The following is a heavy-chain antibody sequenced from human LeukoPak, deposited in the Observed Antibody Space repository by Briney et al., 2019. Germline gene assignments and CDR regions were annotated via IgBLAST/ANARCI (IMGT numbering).Heavy chain of an antibody. CDR1: GDSVSSNSAA. CDR3: ARGRSWPLDY. CDR2: TYYRSSWYN. Sequence: SQTLSLTCATSGDSVSSNSAAWNWIRQSPSRGLEWLGRTYYRSSWYNAYAVSVKSRITINSDTSKNQFSLQLNSVTPEDTAVYFCARGRSWPLDYWGQGTLVTVSS. D-gene: IGHD2-15*01. J-gene: IGHJ4*02. V-gene: IGHV6-1*01.